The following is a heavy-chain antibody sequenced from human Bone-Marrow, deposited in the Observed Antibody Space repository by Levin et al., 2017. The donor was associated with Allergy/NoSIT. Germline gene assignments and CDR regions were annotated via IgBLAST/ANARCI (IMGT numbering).Heavy chain of an antibody. V-gene: IGHV3-21*01. CDR1: GVTSNNYT. J-gene: IGHJ6*02. Sequence: GGSLRLSCVVSGVTSNNYTVTWVRQPPGKGLEWVSSISSSSAYIHYADSVKGRFTVPRDNAEKSLYLQMNSLRAEDTAIYYCASRIKAPGGLDVWGQGTAVTVSS. D-gene: IGHD3-10*01. CDR3: ASRIKAPGGLDV. CDR2: ISSSSAYI.